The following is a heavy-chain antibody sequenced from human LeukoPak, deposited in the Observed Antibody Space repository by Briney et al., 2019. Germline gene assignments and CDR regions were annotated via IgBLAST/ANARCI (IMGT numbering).Heavy chain of an antibody. CDR2: IIPIFGTA. J-gene: IGHJ3*02. D-gene: IGHD1-1*01. Sequence: SVKVSCKASGGTFSSYAISLVRQAPGQGLEWMGGIIPIFGTANYAQKFQGRVTITADESTSTAYMELSSLRSEDTAVYYCGGRNDLHAFDIWGQGTMVTVSS. CDR3: GGRNDLHAFDI. CDR1: GGTFSSYA. V-gene: IGHV1-69*01.